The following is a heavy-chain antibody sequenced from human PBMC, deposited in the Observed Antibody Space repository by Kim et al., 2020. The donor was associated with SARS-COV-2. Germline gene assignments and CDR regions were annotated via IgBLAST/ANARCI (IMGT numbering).Heavy chain of an antibody. CDR1: GFTFSNYA. D-gene: IGHD3-10*01. V-gene: IGHV3-23*01. CDR2: ILGNGGTT. J-gene: IGHJ4*02. CDR3: AKYWSGAGSYFDY. Sequence: GGSLRLSCAASGFTFSNYAMSWVRQSPGKGLEWLSSILGNGGTTYYTDSVKGRFTISRDNSQNTLYMQMNSLRAEDTALYYCAKYWSGAGSYFDYWGQG.